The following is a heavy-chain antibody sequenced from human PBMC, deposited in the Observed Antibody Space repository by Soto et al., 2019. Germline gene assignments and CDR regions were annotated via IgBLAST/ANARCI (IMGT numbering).Heavy chain of an antibody. J-gene: IGHJ4*02. V-gene: IGHV3-15*01. CDR1: GFTFNNAW. CDR2: IKSKIDGGTR. D-gene: IGHD3-22*01. Sequence: GGSLRLSCATSGFTFNNAWMNWVRQAPGKGLEWVGRIKSKIDGGTRDYAAPVKTRFTISRDDSKNTLFLQMNTLKTEDTAVYYCTTGDYFDNRGYYCPGSYWGPGTLVTVSS. CDR3: TTGDYFDNRGYYCPGSY.